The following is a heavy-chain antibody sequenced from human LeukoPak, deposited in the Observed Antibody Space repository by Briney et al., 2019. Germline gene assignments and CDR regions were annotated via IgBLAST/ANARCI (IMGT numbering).Heavy chain of an antibody. D-gene: IGHD6-13*01. CDR3: AKGGGSSWYEGSWFDP. J-gene: IGHJ5*02. CDR1: GVTFDDYA. Sequence: PGGSLRLSCAASGVTFDDYAMHWVRQPPGKGLEWVSGISWNSGSIGYADSVKGRFTISRHNAKNSLYLQMNSLRAEDMALYYCAKGGGSSWYEGSWFDPWGQGTLVTVSS. V-gene: IGHV3-9*03. CDR2: ISWNSGSI.